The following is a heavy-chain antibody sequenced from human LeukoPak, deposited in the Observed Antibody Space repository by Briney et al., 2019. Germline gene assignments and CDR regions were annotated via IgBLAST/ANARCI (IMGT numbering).Heavy chain of an antibody. CDR3: AKDQYYYDSSGYYYELFDY. CDR2: ISYDGSNK. V-gene: IGHV3-30*18. Sequence: PGGSLRLSCAASGFTFSSYGMHWVRQAPGKGLEWAAVISYDGSNKYYADSVKGRFTISRDNSKNTLYLQVNSLRAEDTAVYYCAKDQYYYDSSGYYYELFDYWGQGTLVTVSS. CDR1: GFTFSSYG. D-gene: IGHD3-22*01. J-gene: IGHJ4*02.